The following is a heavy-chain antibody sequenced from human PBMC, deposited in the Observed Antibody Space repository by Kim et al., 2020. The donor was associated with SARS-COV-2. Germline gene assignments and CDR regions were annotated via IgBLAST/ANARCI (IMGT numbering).Heavy chain of an antibody. CDR2: ISTTGVTI. CDR3: AREEGIAGASTYYYYSGMD. Sequence: LRLSCTASGFNFGDYYMTWIRQAPGKGLEWISYISTTGVTIFYAASVKGRFTISRDNAKNSLYLQMNSLRAEDTAVYFCAREEGIAGASTYYYYSGMD. J-gene: IGHJ6*01. D-gene: IGHD6-13*01. CDR1: GFNFGDYY. V-gene: IGHV3-11*01.